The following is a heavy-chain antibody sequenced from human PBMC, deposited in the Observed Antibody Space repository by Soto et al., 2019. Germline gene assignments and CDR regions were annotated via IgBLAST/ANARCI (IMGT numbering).Heavy chain of an antibody. CDR3: AKVPYSNYPPDY. CDR2: ISGSGGAT. D-gene: IGHD4-4*01. J-gene: IGHJ4*02. V-gene: IGHV3-23*01. CDR1: GFIFRTYA. Sequence: GGSLRLSCAASGFIFRTYAMSWVRQAPGKGLEWVSAISGSGGATYYADSVKGRFTISRDDSKNTLYLQMNSLRAEDTAVYYCAKVPYSNYPPDYWGQGTLVTVSS.